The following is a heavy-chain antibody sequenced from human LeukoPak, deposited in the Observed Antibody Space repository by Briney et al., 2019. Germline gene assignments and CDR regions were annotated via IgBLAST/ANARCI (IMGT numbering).Heavy chain of an antibody. D-gene: IGHD3-16*01. J-gene: IGHJ4*02. CDR1: GFSFTTYW. Sequence: GGSLRLSCAASGFSFTTYWMSWVRQAPGKGLEWVANIKQDGTEKYYVDSVKGRFTISRDNAKNSLYLQMNSLRAEDTAVYYCARDSDVPFDSWGQGTLVTVSS. CDR2: IKQDGTEK. CDR3: ARDSDVPFDS. V-gene: IGHV3-7*01.